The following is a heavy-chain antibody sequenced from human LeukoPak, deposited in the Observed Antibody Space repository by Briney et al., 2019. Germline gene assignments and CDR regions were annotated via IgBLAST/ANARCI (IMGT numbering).Heavy chain of an antibody. CDR1: GYTFTSFD. J-gene: IGHJ3*02. Sequence: ASVKVSCKASGYTFTSFDFTWVGQPPEKGLEGLGGITPNSGGTNYAQKFQGRVTMTRDTSISTAYMELSRLRSDDTAVYYCARGAYDFWSGYLDAFDIWGQGTMVTVSS. CDR2: ITPNSGGT. V-gene: IGHV1-2*02. CDR3: ARGAYDFWSGYLDAFDI. D-gene: IGHD3-3*01.